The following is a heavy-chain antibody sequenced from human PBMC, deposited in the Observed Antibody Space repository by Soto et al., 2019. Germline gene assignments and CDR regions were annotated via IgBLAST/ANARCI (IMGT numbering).Heavy chain of an antibody. J-gene: IGHJ4*02. CDR2: IYNSGNT. Sequence: QVQLQESGPGLVKPSETLSLTCTVSGGSISSYYWNWIRQPPGKGLEWIGYIYNSGNTNYNPSLRSRVTQSVDPSKTPFSLQLSSVTAADTAVYYCAAPPRYWGQGPLVTVSS. V-gene: IGHV4-59*01. D-gene: IGHD6-6*01. CDR3: AAPPRY. CDR1: GGSISSYY.